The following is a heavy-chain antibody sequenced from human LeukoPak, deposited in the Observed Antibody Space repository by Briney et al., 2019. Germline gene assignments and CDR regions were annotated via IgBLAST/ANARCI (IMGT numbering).Heavy chain of an antibody. Sequence: GESLKISCKASGYTFTSYWIGWVRQMPGKGLEWMGSIYPGDSNTRYSPSFQGQVTISADKSISTAYLQWSSLKASDTAMYYCARLISDDAGSSGLDYWGQGTLVTVSS. J-gene: IGHJ4*02. D-gene: IGHD3-22*01. CDR1: GYTFTSYW. V-gene: IGHV5-51*01. CDR2: IYPGDSNT. CDR3: ARLISDDAGSSGLDY.